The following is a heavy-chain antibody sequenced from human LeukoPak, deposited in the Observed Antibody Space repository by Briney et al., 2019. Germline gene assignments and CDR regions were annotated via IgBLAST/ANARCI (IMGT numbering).Heavy chain of an antibody. CDR3: ARGLTNYYFYALDV. Sequence: SETLSLTCVVSDGSINNYYWSWIRQPPGKGLEWIGYISYAGGTNYNPSLKSRVTISLDTSKKQVSLKLNSVTAADTAVYYCARGLTNYYFYALDVWGQGTTVTVS. J-gene: IGHJ6*02. CDR2: ISYAGGT. CDR1: DGSINNYY. D-gene: IGHD3-9*01. V-gene: IGHV4-59*01.